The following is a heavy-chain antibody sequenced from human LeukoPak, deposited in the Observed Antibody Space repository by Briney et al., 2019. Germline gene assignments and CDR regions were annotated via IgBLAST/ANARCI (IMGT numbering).Heavy chain of an antibody. Sequence: GGSLRLSCAASGFTVSSNYLTWVRQAPGMGLEWVSVLYGGGATYYADSVEGRFTISRDNSKNTLYLQMNSLRAEDTAVYYCARVVPAADSWGQGTLVTVSS. CDR1: GFTVSSNY. V-gene: IGHV3-66*02. D-gene: IGHD2-15*01. J-gene: IGHJ4*02. CDR2: LYGGGAT. CDR3: ARVVPAADS.